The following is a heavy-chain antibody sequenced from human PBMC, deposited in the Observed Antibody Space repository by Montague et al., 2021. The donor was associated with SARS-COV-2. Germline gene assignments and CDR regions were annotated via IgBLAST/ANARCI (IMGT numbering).Heavy chain of an antibody. Sequence: SETLSLTCTVSGFSISSYYLSWILQPPGKGLQWIGYIYYSGSTNYNPSLKSRVTISVDTSKNQFSLKLSSVTAADTAVYYCARGREYSSSAGFDYWGQGTLVTVSS. V-gene: IGHV4-59*01. CDR1: GFSISSYY. CDR3: ARGREYSSSAGFDY. CDR2: IYYSGST. D-gene: IGHD6-6*01. J-gene: IGHJ4*02.